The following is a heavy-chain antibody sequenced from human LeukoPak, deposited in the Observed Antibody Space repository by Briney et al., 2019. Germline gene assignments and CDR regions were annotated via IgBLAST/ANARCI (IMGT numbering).Heavy chain of an antibody. CDR2: FYHSGST. V-gene: IGHV4-4*02. D-gene: IGHD3-9*01. J-gene: IGHJ5*02. Sequence: SETLSLTCAVSGGSISSSNWWSWVRQPPGKGLEWIGEFYHSGSTNYNPSLKSRVTISVDKSKNQFSLKLSSVTAADTAVYYCARDRGSRGLRYFDWSTFDPWGQGTLVTVSS. CDR1: GGSISSSNW. CDR3: ARDRGSRGLRYFDWSTFDP.